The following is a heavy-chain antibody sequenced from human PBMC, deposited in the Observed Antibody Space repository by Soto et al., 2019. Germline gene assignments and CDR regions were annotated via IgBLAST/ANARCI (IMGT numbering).Heavy chain of an antibody. CDR2: IYWDDDK. D-gene: IGHD3-16*01. V-gene: IGHV2-5*02. Sequence: QITLKESCPTLVKPTQTLTLTCTFSGFSLSTSGVGVGWIRQPPGKALEWLALIYWDDDKRYSPSLKSRLTITKDTSKNQVVLTMTNMDPVDTATYYCAHSLYDYVWGTNWFDPWGQGTLVTVSS. CDR3: AHSLYDYVWGTNWFDP. CDR1: GFSLSTSGVG. J-gene: IGHJ5*02.